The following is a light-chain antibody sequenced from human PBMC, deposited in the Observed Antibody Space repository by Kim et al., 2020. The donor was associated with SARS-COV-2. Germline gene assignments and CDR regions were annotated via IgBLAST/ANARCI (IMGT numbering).Light chain of an antibody. CDR1: SLRSYY. J-gene: IGLJ2*01. V-gene: IGLV3-19*01. Sequence: SSELTQDPVVSVALGQTVRITCQGDSLRSYYASFYQQKPGQAPVLVIYGKNNRPSGIPDRFSGSSSGNTASLTITGAQADDEADYYCNSRDSSGNHVVFG. CDR3: NSRDSSGNHVV. CDR2: GKN.